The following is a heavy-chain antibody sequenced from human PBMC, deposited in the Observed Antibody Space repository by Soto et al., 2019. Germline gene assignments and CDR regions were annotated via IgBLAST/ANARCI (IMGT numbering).Heavy chain of an antibody. CDR2: IYYSGST. V-gene: IGHV4-31*03. D-gene: IGHD3-10*01. Sequence: QVQLQESGPGLVKPSQTLSLTCTVSGGSISSGGYYWSWIRQHPGKGLEWIGYIYYSGSTYYNPSLKSRVTISVDTSKNQFSLKLSSVTAADTAVYYCARIARITMVRGALGWFDPWGQGTLVTVSS. CDR3: ARIARITMVRGALGWFDP. CDR1: GGSISSGGYY. J-gene: IGHJ5*02.